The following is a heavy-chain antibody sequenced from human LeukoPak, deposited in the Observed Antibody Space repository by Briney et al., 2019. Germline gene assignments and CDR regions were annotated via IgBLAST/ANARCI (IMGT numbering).Heavy chain of an antibody. CDR1: GFSFTSSL. CDR3: VRDLSPVSDRNVWYDALDI. J-gene: IGHJ3*02. D-gene: IGHD1-1*01. V-gene: IGHV3-7*01. Sequence: GGSLRLSCVASGFSFTSSLMTWVRQAPGKGLEWVANIAGDESQKRYMDSVKGRFTISRDNAKNSLYLQLNSLRAEDTAIYYCVRDLSPVSDRNVWYDALDIWGQGTMVTVSS. CDR2: IAGDESQK.